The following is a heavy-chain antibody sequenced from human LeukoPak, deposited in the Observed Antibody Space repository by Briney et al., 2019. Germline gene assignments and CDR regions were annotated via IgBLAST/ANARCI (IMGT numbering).Heavy chain of an antibody. J-gene: IGHJ4*02. Sequence: PSETLSLTCAVSGGSISSGGYSWSWIRQPPGKGLEWIGSIYYSGSTYYNPSLKSRVTISVDTSKNQFSLKLSSVTAADTAVYHCARAGITMIVVVIYFDYWGQGTLVTVSS. V-gene: IGHV4-39*07. CDR1: GGSISSGGYS. D-gene: IGHD3-22*01. CDR2: IYYSGST. CDR3: ARAGITMIVVVIYFDY.